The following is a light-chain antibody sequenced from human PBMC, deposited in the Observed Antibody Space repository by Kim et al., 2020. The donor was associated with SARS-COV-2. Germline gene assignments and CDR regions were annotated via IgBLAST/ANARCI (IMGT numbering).Light chain of an antibody. Sequence: EIVLTQSPGTLSLSPGERATLSCRTSQSVTTNYLAWFQQKPGQPPRLLIYGASSRATGIPDRFSGSGSGTDFTLTISTLEPEDFAVYYCQQYDSWPRTFGQGTKVDIK. J-gene: IGKJ1*01. CDR1: QSVTTNY. CDR2: GAS. CDR3: QQYDSWPRT. V-gene: IGKV3-20*01.